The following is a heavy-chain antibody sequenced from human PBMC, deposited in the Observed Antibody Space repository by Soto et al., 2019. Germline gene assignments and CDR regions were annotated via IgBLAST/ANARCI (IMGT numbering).Heavy chain of an antibody. CDR2: INSDGSST. V-gene: IGHV3-74*01. Sequence: GGSLRLSCAASGFTFSSYWMHWVRQAPGKGLVWVSRINSDGSSTSYADSVKGRFTISRDNAKNTLYLQMNSLRAEDTAVYYCARKPHNWGSFDAFDIWGQGTMVTVSS. D-gene: IGHD7-27*01. CDR1: GFTFSSYW. CDR3: ARKPHNWGSFDAFDI. J-gene: IGHJ3*02.